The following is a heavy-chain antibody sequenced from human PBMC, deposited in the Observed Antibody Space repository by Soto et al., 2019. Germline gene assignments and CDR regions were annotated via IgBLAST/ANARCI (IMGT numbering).Heavy chain of an antibody. CDR1: GYAFTSYG. D-gene: IGHD5-18*01. V-gene: IGHV1-18*04. CDR2: ISAYNGNT. Sequence: ASVKVSCKASGYAFTSYGISWVRQAPGQGLEWMGWISAYNGNTNYAQKLQGRVTMTTDTSTSTAYMELRSLRSDDTAVYYCARYVDTAVMPDYWGQGTLVTVSS. CDR3: ARYVDTAVMPDY. J-gene: IGHJ4*02.